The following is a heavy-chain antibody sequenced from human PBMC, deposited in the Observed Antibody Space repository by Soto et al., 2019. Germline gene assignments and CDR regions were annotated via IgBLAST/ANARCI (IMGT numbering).Heavy chain of an antibody. V-gene: IGHV4-38-2*01. D-gene: IGHD3-16*02. CDR1: NFSLSKAYY. CDR3: ARGAPQGIIQDVNS. Sequence: SETLSLTCAVSNFSLSKAYYWGWIRQPPGKRLEWIGSIHQCGSPYYNPFLKSRLTISIAKSKRQFSLRLSSVTAAHTAVCYCARGAPQGIIQDVNSWGQASLVTVSS. J-gene: IGHJ4*02. CDR2: IHQCGSP.